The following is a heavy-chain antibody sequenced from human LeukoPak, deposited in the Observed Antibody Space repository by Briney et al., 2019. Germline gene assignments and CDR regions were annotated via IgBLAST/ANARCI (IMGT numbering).Heavy chain of an antibody. D-gene: IGHD3-22*01. J-gene: IGHJ4*02. V-gene: IGHV4-34*01. CDR1: GGSFSGYY. CDR3: AKTKYHYDRSGFFFDF. CDR2: INHSGST. Sequence: PSETLSLTCAVYGGSFSGYYWSWIRQPPGKGLEWIGEINHSGSTNYNPSLKSRVTISVDTSKNQFSLKLSSVTAADTAVYYCAKTKYHYDRSGFFFDFWGQGTLVTVSS.